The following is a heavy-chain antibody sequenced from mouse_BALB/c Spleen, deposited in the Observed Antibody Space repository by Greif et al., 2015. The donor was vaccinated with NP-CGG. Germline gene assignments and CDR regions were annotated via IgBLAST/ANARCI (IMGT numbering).Heavy chain of an antibody. V-gene: IGHV5-17*02. CDR2: ISSGSSTI. CDR3: ARLNDLYAMDY. CDR1: GFTFSSFG. Sequence: EVKLVESGGGLVQPGGSRKLSCAASGFTFSSFGMHWVRQAPEKGLEWVAYISSGSSTIYCADTVKGRFTISRDNPKNTLFLQMTSLRSEDTAMYYCARLNDLYAMDYWGQGTSVTVSS. J-gene: IGHJ4*01. D-gene: IGHD2-3*01.